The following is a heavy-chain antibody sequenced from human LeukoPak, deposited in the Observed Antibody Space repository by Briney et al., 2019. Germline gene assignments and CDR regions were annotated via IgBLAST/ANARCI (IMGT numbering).Heavy chain of an antibody. D-gene: IGHD3-9*01. CDR1: GYTFTSYG. CDR3: ARDHDDILTGYYMADY. Sequence: ASVKVSCKASGYTFTSYGISWVRQAPGQGLEWMGWINPNSGGTNYAQKFQGRVTMTRDTSISTAYMELSRLRSDDTAVYYCARDHDDILTGYYMADYWGQGTLVTVSS. CDR2: INPNSGGT. V-gene: IGHV1-2*02. J-gene: IGHJ4*02.